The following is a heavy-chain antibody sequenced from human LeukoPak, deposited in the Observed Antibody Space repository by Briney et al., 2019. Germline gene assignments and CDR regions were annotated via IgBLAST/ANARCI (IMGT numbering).Heavy chain of an antibody. D-gene: IGHD6-13*01. CDR1: GFTFSSYS. J-gene: IGHJ4*02. Sequence: GGSLRLSCAASGFTFSSYSMNWVRQAPGKGLEWVSSISSSSSYIYYADSVKGRFTISRDNAKNSLYLQMNSLRAEGTAVYYCARGGSGSSWYSDYWGQGTLVTVSS. CDR3: ARGGSGSSWYSDY. CDR2: ISSSSSYI. V-gene: IGHV3-21*01.